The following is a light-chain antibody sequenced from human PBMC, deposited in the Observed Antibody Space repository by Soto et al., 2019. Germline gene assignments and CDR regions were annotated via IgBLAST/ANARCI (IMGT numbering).Light chain of an antibody. CDR3: QTWATVPDWV. Sequence: QPVLTQSPSASASLGASVKLTCTLSRGHSTYAIAWHQQQPEKGPRYLMKLDSDGSHSKGDGIPDRFSGSSSGAERYLTISRLQSEDEADYYCQTWATVPDWVFGGGTKLTVL. J-gene: IGLJ3*02. V-gene: IGLV4-69*01. CDR2: LDSDGSH. CDR1: RGHSTYA.